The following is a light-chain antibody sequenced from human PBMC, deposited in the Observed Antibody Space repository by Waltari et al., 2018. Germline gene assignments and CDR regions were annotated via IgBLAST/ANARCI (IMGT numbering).Light chain of an antibody. J-gene: IGKJ3*01. Sequence: DIVMTQSPDSLAVSLGERATINCRSIQNIMYSSNNQNFLAWYQQKPGQPPKLLIYWASTRQSGVPDRFTGSWSGTDFTLTISSLQTEDVATYYCQQYFVTPFTFGPGTKVEVK. CDR2: WAS. CDR3: QQYFVTPFT. V-gene: IGKV4-1*01. CDR1: QNIMYSSNNQNF.